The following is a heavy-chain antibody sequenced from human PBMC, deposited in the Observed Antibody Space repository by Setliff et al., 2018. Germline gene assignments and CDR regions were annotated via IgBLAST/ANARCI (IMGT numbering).Heavy chain of an antibody. CDR2: INWNGGST. V-gene: IGHV3-20*04. Sequence: GSLRLSCAASGFTFDDYGMSWVRQAPGKGLEWVSGINWNGGSTGYADSVKGRFTISRDNGKNSLYLQMNSLRAEDTALYYCARGPTGRVRGVLYYFDYWGQGTLVTVSS. D-gene: IGHD3-10*01. J-gene: IGHJ4*02. CDR3: ARGPTGRVRGVLYYFDY. CDR1: GFTFDDYG.